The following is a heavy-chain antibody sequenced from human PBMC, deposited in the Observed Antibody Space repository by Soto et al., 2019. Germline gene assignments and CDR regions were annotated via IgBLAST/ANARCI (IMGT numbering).Heavy chain of an antibody. D-gene: IGHD2-15*01. J-gene: IGHJ6*03. CDR2: IYSGGST. V-gene: IGHV3-66*01. CDR1: GFTVSSNY. CDR3: ARDSGYCSGGSCYSGYYYYYMDV. Sequence: GGSLRLSCAASGFTVSSNYMSWVRQAPGKGLEWVSVIYSGGSTYYADSVKGRFTISRDNSKNTLYLQMNSLRAEDTAVYYCARDSGYCSGGSCYSGYYYYYMDVWGKGTTVTVSS.